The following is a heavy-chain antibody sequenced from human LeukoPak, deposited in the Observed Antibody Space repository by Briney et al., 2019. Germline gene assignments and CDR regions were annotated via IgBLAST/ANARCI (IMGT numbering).Heavy chain of an antibody. CDR3: AKDRGSSGWYSYFDY. D-gene: IGHD6-19*01. CDR1: GGFISSSNW. V-gene: IGHV4-4*02. Sequence: SETLSLTCAVSGGFISSSNWWSWVRQPPGKGLEWIGEIYHSGSTNYNPSLKSRVTISVDKSKNQFSLKLSSVTAADTAVYYCAKDRGSSGWYSYFDYWGQGTLVTVSP. J-gene: IGHJ4*02. CDR2: IYHSGST.